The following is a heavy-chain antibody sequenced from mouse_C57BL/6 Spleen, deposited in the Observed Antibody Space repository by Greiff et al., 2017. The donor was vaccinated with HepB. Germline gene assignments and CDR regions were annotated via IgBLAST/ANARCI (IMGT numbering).Heavy chain of an antibody. CDR1: GFTFSSYG. CDR3: ARQTGPFDY. Sequence: EVMLVESGGDLVKPGGSLKLSCEASGFTFSSYGMSWVRQTPDKRLEWVATISSGGSYTYYPDSVKGRFTISRDNAKNTLYLQMSSLKSEDTAMYYCARQTGPFDYWGQGTTLTVSS. CDR2: ISSGGSYT. J-gene: IGHJ2*01. V-gene: IGHV5-6*01. D-gene: IGHD4-1*01.